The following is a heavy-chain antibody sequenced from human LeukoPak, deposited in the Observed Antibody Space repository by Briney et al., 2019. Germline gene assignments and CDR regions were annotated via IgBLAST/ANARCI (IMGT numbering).Heavy chain of an antibody. CDR2: ISGRGVST. D-gene: IGHD3-22*01. Sequence: GGSLRLSCAASGFTFSSYAMTWVRQASGKGLEWVSAISGRGVSTYYADSVKGRFTISRDNSQNTLYLQMNSLRVEDTAVYYCANVYDTSGVRGNYWGQGTLVTVST. V-gene: IGHV3-23*01. CDR1: GFTFSSYA. CDR3: ANVYDTSGVRGNY. J-gene: IGHJ4*02.